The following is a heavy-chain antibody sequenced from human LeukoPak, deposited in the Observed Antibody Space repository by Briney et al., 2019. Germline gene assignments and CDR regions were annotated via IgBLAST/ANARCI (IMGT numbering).Heavy chain of an antibody. CDR3: ARGDSSGYPDY. CDR1: GGSISSSKW. Sequence: SGTLSLTCAVSGGSISSSKWWSWVRQSPGKGLEWIGEIYHSGSTSYNPSLKSRVTISVDKSKDQFSLKLTSVTAADTAVYYCARGDSSGYPDYWGQGSLVTVS. CDR2: IYHSGST. V-gene: IGHV4-4*02. J-gene: IGHJ4*02. D-gene: IGHD3-22*01.